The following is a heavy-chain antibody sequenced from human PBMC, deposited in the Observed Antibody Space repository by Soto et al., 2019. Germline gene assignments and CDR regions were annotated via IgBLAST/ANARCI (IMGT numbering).Heavy chain of an antibody. CDR3: AKDRNYYYYGMDV. Sequence: PGESLKISCKGSGYSFTNYWVAWVRQMPGKGLECMGIIYPGDSDTRYSPSFQGQVTISADKSISTAYLQWSSLKASDTALYYCAKDRNYYYYGMDVWGQGTTVTVSS. CDR2: IYPGDSDT. J-gene: IGHJ6*02. D-gene: IGHD3-22*01. V-gene: IGHV5-51*01. CDR1: GYSFTNYW.